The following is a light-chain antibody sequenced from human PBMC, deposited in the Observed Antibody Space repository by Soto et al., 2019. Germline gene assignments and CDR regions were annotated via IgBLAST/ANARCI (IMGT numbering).Light chain of an antibody. V-gene: IGKV3-11*01. CDR3: QQHINWPLT. CDR1: QTVSSS. J-gene: IGKJ4*01. Sequence: EIVLTQSPATLSLSPGERATIPCRASQTVSSSLAWYQQKPGKAPRLLIYEASNRATGIPARFSGSGSGADFTLTISSLEPEDFALYYCQQHINWPLTFGGGTKVDIK. CDR2: EAS.